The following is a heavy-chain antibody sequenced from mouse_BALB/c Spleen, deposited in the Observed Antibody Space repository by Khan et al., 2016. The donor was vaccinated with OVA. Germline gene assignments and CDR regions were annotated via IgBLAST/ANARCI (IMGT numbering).Heavy chain of an antibody. V-gene: IGHV2-3*01. CDR1: GSSSTSYG. J-gene: IGHJ3*01. Sequence: QVQLKESGPGLVAPSQSLSITCTVSGSSSTSYGVSWARQTPGKGLEWLGVIWSDGNTNYHSSLKSRLTITKDNSKSHVLLKLNSLQTDDTATYYCAIILDGYDWFAYWGQGTLVTVSA. D-gene: IGHD2-2*01. CDR3: AIILDGYDWFAY. CDR2: IWSDGNT.